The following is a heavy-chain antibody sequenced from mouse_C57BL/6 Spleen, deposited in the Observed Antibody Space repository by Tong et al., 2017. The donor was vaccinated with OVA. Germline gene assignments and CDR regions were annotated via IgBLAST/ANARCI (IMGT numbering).Heavy chain of an antibody. Sequence: VQLQESGPELVKPGASVKISCKASGYAFSSSWMNWVKQRPGKGLEWIGRIYPGDGDTNYNGKFKGKATLTADKSSSTAYMQLSSLTSEDSAVYFCARFYYDYDGDYWGQGTTLTVSS. CDR1: GYAFSSSW. J-gene: IGHJ2*01. CDR2: IYPGDGDT. CDR3: ARFYYDYDGDY. V-gene: IGHV1-82*01. D-gene: IGHD2-4*01.